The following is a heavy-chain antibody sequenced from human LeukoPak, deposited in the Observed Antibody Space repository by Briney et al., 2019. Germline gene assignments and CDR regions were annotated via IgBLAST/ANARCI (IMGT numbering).Heavy chain of an antibody. Sequence: SETLSLTCTVSGGSISSYYWSWIRQPPGKGLEWIGYIYYSGSTNYNPSLKSRVTISVDTSKNQFSLKLSSVTAADTAVYYCARGGVRGVKPDYWGHGTLVTVPS. CDR2: IYYSGST. CDR3: ARGGVRGVKPDY. V-gene: IGHV4-59*01. J-gene: IGHJ4*01. CDR1: GGSISSYY. D-gene: IGHD3-10*01.